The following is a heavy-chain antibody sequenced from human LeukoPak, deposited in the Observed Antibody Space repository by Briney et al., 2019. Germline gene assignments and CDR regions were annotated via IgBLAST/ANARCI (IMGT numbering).Heavy chain of an antibody. CDR3: AKDRHMAVAGVFDY. V-gene: IGHV3-23*01. CDR2: ISGSGGST. Sequence: QSGGSLRLSCAASGFTFSSYGMSGVRQAPGKGLKWVSAISGSGGSTYYADSVKGRFTISRDNSKNTLYLQMNSLRAEDTAVYYCAKDRHMAVAGVFDYWGQGTLVTVSS. J-gene: IGHJ4*02. D-gene: IGHD6-19*01. CDR1: GFTFSSYG.